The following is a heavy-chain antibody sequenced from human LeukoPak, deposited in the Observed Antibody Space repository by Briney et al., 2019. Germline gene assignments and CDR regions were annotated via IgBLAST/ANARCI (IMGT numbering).Heavy chain of an antibody. V-gene: IGHV1-46*01. J-gene: IGHJ3*02. Sequence: ASVKVSCKASGYTFTSYYMHWVRQAPGQGLEWMGIINPSGGSTSYAQKFQGRVTMTRDTSTSTVYMELSSLRSEDTAVYYCARDLSSGWSADAFDIWGQGTMVTVSS. CDR2: INPSGGST. CDR3: ARDLSSGWSADAFDI. D-gene: IGHD6-19*01. CDR1: GYTFTSYY.